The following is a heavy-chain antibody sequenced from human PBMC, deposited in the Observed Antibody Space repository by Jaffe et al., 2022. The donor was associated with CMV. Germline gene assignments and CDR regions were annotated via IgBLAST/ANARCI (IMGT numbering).Heavy chain of an antibody. CDR2: ISNDGSIK. V-gene: IGHV3-30*03. Sequence: QVQLVESGGGVDQPGRSLRLSCAASGFTFSSYGMHWVRQAPGKGLEWVAVISNDGSIKYYADSVKGRFIISRDNFKNTLYLQMNSLRAEDTAIYYCAAQPSGDGWNYYFDYWGQGTLVTVSS. CDR3: AAQPSGDGWNYYFDY. D-gene: IGHD6-19*01. CDR1: GFTFSSYG. J-gene: IGHJ4*02.